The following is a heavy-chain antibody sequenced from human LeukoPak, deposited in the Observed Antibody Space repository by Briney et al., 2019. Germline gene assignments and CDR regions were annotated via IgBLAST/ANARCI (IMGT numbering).Heavy chain of an antibody. CDR1: GGSVSSGSYY. V-gene: IGHV4-61*01. CDR2: IYYSGST. D-gene: IGHD5-18*01. Sequence: SETLSLTCTVSGGSVSSGSYYWSWIRQPPGKGLEWIGYIYYSGSTNYNPSLKSRVTTSVDTSKNQFSLKLSSVTAADTAVYYCARDRAAMVDYWGQGTLVTVSS. CDR3: ARDRAAMVDY. J-gene: IGHJ4*02.